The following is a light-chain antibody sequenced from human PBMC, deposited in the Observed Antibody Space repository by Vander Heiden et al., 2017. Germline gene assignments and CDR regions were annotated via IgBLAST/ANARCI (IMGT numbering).Light chain of an antibody. CDR2: QDN. CDR3: QTWDSPTSVV. J-gene: IGLJ2*01. V-gene: IGLV3-1*01. Sequence: SYDLTQTPSVSVSPGQPAHISCSVDKLVNKDVCWYQQKPSQSPLLFIVQDNKRPSVSPERFSGSNSGNTATLTIRGTQTLDEADYYCQTWDSPTSVVFGGGTKLTVL. CDR1: KLVNKD.